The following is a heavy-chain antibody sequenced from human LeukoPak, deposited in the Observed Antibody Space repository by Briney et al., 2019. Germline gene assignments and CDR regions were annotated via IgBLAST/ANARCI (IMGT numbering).Heavy chain of an antibody. D-gene: IGHD2-2*03. V-gene: IGHV3-30*02. CDR2: IRYDGSNK. J-gene: IGHJ4*02. CDR3: AKDLDIVVVPASTGFDY. Sequence: GGSLRLSCAASGFTFSSYGMHWVRQAPGKGLEWVAFIRYDGSNKYYADSVKGRFTISRDNSKNTLYLQMSSLRAEDTAVYYCAKDLDIVVVPASTGFDYWGQGTLVTVSS. CDR1: GFTFSSYG.